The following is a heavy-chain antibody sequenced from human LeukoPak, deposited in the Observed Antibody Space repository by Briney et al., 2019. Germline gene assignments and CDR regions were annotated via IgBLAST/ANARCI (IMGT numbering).Heavy chain of an antibody. CDR2: INHSGST. V-gene: IGHV4-39*07. CDR3: ARPDIVVVPAGGYYYGMDV. Sequence: SETLSLTCTVSGGSISSSSYYWGWIRQPPGTGLEWIGEINHSGSTNYNPSLKSRVTISVDTSKNQFSLKLSSVTAADTAVYYCARPDIVVVPAGGYYYGMDVWGQGTTVTVSS. CDR1: GGSISSSSYY. D-gene: IGHD2-2*01. J-gene: IGHJ6*02.